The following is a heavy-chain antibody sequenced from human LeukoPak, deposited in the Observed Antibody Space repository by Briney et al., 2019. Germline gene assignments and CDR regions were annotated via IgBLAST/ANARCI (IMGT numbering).Heavy chain of an antibody. CDR3: ARARITGTPKLDY. CDR1: GGTFSSYA. J-gene: IGHJ4*02. Sequence: SVKVSCKASGGTFSSYAISWVRQAPGQGLEWMGGIIPIFGTANYAQKFQGRVTITTDESTSTAYVGLSSLRSEDTAVYYCARARITGTPKLDYWGQGTLVTVSS. V-gene: IGHV1-69*05. CDR2: IIPIFGTA. D-gene: IGHD1-20*01.